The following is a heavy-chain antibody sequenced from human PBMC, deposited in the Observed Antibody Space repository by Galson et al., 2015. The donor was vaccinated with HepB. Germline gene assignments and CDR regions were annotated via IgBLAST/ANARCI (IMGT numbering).Heavy chain of an antibody. J-gene: IGHJ4*02. CDR3: GKGSLDYGVY. D-gene: IGHD3-16*02. V-gene: IGHV3-23*01. CDR1: GFTFSSYA. Sequence: SLRLSCAASGFTFSSYAMSWVRQPPGKGLEWVSSISGSGGTTYYADSVRGRFTISRDNSKSTLYLQINSLRAEDTAVYYCGKGSLDYGVYGGPGTLVTVSS. CDR2: ISGSGGTT.